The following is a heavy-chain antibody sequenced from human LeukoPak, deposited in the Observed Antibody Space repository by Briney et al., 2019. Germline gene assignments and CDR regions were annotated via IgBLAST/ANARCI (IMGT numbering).Heavy chain of an antibody. Sequence: GGSLRLSCAASGFTFSSYSMNWVRQAPGKGLEWVSYISSSSSSPIYYADSVKGRFTISRDNAKNSLYLQMNSLRDEDTAVYYCARDQNVDTAVDYYGMDVWGQGTTVTVSS. CDR1: GFTFSSYS. CDR3: ARDQNVDTAVDYYGMDV. J-gene: IGHJ6*02. V-gene: IGHV3-48*02. D-gene: IGHD5-18*01. CDR2: ISSSSSSPI.